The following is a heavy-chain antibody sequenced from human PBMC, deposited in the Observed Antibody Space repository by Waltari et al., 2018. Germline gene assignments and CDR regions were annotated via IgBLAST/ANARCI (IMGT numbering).Heavy chain of an antibody. J-gene: IGHJ4*01. Sequence: EVQLVESGGVLVQPGGSLRLSCTGSGFTFSDYWMHWVRQAPGQGPVWVSRINPDGSDTTYADSVKGRFTISRDNAKDTLYLQMNSLRVEDTAVYYCARAGFYRFDYWGHGTLATVSS. CDR1: GFTFSDYW. V-gene: IGHV3-74*01. D-gene: IGHD3-16*02. CDR2: INPDGSDT. CDR3: ARAGFYRFDY.